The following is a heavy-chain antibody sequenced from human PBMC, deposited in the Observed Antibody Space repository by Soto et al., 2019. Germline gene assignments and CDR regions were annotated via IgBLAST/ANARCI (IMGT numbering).Heavy chain of an antibody. J-gene: IGHJ5*02. D-gene: IGHD1-26*01. CDR1: GGSISSRNRY. V-gene: IGHV4-39*01. CDR2: TYESGSS. Sequence: PSETLSLTCTVSGGSISSRNRYWGWLRQPPGRGLEWIGSTYESGSSDYNPSRKSRGTMSVDMSKNQCPLKINSVTAADTAMYFCARHGDTGSRRTWFDLWGQGTLVTVSS. CDR3: ARHGDTGSRRTWFDL.